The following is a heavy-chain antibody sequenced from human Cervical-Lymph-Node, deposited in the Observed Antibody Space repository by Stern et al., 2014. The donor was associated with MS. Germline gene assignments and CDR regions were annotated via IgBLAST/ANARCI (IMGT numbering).Heavy chain of an antibody. V-gene: IGHV3-53*01. Sequence: VQLVESGGGLIQPGGSLRLSCAPSGFTVRNNDLTWVRQAPGKGLNWVSIIYGDGTTYYADSVKGRFTISRDNSKNTLYLQMNSLRAEDTAVYYCATVDSGWYFDLWGRGTLVAVSS. CDR3: ATVDSGWYFDL. CDR1: GFTVRNND. CDR2: IYGDGTT. J-gene: IGHJ2*01. D-gene: IGHD5-18*01.